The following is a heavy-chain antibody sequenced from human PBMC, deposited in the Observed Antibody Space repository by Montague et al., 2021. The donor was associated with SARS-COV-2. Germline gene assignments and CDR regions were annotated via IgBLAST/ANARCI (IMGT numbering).Heavy chain of an antibody. Sequence: SLRLSCAASGFDFNTYAMSWVRQAPGAGLDWVSALTADFTPHYADSVKGRFTVSRDNSRNTLYLQMNSLRAEDTAVYYCAKEFPGIAKDGRLTYFDFWGRGALVTVSS. V-gene: IGHV3-23*01. CDR1: GFDFNTYA. J-gene: IGHJ4*02. CDR2: LTADFTP. D-gene: IGHD6-13*01. CDR3: AKEFPGIAKDGRLTYFDF.